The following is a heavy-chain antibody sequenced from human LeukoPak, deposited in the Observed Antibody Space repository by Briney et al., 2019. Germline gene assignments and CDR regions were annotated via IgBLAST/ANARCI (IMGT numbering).Heavy chain of an antibody. V-gene: IGHV1-69*04. D-gene: IGHD2-21*01. CDR3: ARDKRFAGGGDY. J-gene: IGHJ4*02. Sequence: SVKVSCKASGGTFSSYTISWVRRAPGQGLEWMGRIIPILGIANYAQKFQGRVTITADKSTSTAYMELSSLRSEDTAVYYCARDKRFAGGGDYWGQGTLVTVSS. CDR2: IIPILGIA. CDR1: GGTFSSYT.